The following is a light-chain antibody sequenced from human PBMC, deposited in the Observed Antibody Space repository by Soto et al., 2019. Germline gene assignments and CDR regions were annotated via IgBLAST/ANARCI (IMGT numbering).Light chain of an antibody. CDR1: QVISTS. J-gene: IGKJ5*01. Sequence: DIQLTQSPSFLSPSIGESFTITGRASQVISTSLAWYQVKPGKAPKLLIYAASTLESGVPSRFSATVSGTEFSLTITSLQPEDFATYYCQQLFDSPITFGQGTRLEIK. V-gene: IGKV1-9*01. CDR3: QQLFDSPIT. CDR2: AAS.